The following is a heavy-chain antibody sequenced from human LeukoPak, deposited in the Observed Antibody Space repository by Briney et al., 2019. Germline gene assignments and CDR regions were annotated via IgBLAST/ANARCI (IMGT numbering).Heavy chain of an antibody. CDR1: GFTFSSYE. CDR2: ISHGTTAR. D-gene: IGHD3-22*01. V-gene: IGHV3-48*03. J-gene: IGHJ4*02. Sequence: AGGSLRLSCAASGFTFSSYEMNWVRQAPGKGLEWVSYISHGTTARYYADSVKGRFTISRDDAKNSLYLQMNSLRAEDTAVYYCAREEYYYDRSGFYIRYFDYWGQGSLVTVSS. CDR3: AREEYYYDRSGFYIRYFDY.